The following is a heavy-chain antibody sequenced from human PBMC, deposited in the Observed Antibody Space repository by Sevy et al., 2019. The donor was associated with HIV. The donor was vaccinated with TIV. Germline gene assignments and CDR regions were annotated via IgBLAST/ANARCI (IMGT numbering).Heavy chain of an antibody. Sequence: GGSLRLSCTASGFISSPYWMHWVRQAPGKGLVWVSRIIPDGSITSYADAVKGGFTISRDNAKNTLYLQMNSLRAEDTAVYYCAKAGYYYDSSGYNWFDPWGQGNLVTVSS. CDR1: GFISSPYW. CDR3: AKAGYYYDSSGYNWFDP. CDR2: IIPDGSIT. V-gene: IGHV3-74*01. J-gene: IGHJ5*02. D-gene: IGHD3-22*01.